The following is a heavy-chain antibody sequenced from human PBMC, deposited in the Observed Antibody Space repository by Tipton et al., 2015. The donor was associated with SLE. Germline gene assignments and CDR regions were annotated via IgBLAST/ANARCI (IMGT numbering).Heavy chain of an antibody. CDR2: IDYSGNS. J-gene: IGHJ4*02. Sequence: TLSLTCTVSGGSINSPSYKYNWSWIRQPPGKGLEWIATIDYSGNSYYNSSLKSRVTISVDTSKNQFSLKLSSVTAADTAVYYCATGRLRGSIATAGTFFYWGQGTLVTVSS. CDR3: ATGRLRGSIATAGTFFY. D-gene: IGHD6-13*01. CDR1: GGSINSPSYKYN. V-gene: IGHV4-39*07.